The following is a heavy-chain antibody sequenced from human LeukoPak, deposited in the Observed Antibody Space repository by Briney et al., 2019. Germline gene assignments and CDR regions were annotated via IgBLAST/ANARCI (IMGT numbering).Heavy chain of an antibody. V-gene: IGHV3-30*03. D-gene: IGHD5-24*01. Sequence: GGSLRLSCAASGFTFSNYWMHWVRQAPGKGLEWVAVISYDGSNKYYADSVKGRFTISRDNSKNTLYLQMNSLRAEDTAVYYCASLRWPTSGYYYYMDVWGKGTTVTVSS. J-gene: IGHJ6*03. CDR2: ISYDGSNK. CDR3: ASLRWPTSGYYYYMDV. CDR1: GFTFSNYW.